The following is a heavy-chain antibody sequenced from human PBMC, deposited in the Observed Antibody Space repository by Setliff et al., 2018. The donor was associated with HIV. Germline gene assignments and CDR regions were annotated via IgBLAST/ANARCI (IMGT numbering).Heavy chain of an antibody. Sequence: SETLSLTCSVSGASISTGEYYWSWVRQYPGRGLEWIGYIYHTGGTSYNPSLRSRLSVSLDTSRNQFSLRVTSVTAADTALYYCARQFGSGYYFDYWGQATLVTVSS. CDR2: IYHTGGT. CDR3: ARQFGSGYYFDY. J-gene: IGHJ4*02. D-gene: IGHD3-22*01. CDR1: GASISTGEYY. V-gene: IGHV4-30-4*01.